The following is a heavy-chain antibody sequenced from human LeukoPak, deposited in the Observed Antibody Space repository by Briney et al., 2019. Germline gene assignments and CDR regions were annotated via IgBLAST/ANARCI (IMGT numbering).Heavy chain of an antibody. D-gene: IGHD4-17*01. J-gene: IGHJ4*02. V-gene: IGHV1-46*01. CDR1: GYTFISYY. CDR2: INPSGGST. CDR3: ARGTGLGGDYVSN. Sequence: GASVKVSCKASGYTFISYYMHWVRQAPGQGREWMGAINPSGGSTSYAQKFQGRVTMTRDTSTSTVYMELSSLRSEDTAVYYCARGTGLGGDYVSNWGQGTLVTVSS.